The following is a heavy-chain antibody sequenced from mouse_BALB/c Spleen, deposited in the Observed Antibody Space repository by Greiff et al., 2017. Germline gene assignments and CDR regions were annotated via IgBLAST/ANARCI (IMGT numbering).Heavy chain of an antibody. Sequence: QVQLQQSGAELVKPGASVKLSCKASGYTFTSYWMHWVKQRPGQGLEWIGEIDPSDSYTNYNQKFKGKATLTVDKSSSTAYMQLSSLTSEDSAVYYCARLGPKNFDDWGQGTTLTVSS. V-gene: IGHV1-69*02. CDR1: GYTFTSYW. D-gene: IGHD3-3*01. CDR3: ARLGPKNFDD. J-gene: IGHJ2*01. CDR2: IDPSDSYT.